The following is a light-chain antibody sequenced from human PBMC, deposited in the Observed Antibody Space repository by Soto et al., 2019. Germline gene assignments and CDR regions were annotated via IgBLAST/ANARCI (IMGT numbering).Light chain of an antibody. CDR2: AAS. Sequence: DIQMTQYPSSLSASVGDSVTITCRASQSISNYLNWYQQKPGKAPKLLVYAASSLQRGVPSRFSGSGSGTDFTLTSSSLQPEDFATYYCQQRYSTPFPFGPGTKVDIK. J-gene: IGKJ3*01. CDR3: QQRYSTPFP. V-gene: IGKV1-39*01. CDR1: QSISNY.